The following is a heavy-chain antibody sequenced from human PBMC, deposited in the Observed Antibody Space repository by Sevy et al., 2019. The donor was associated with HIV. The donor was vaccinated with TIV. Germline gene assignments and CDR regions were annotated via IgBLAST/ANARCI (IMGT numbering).Heavy chain of an antibody. Sequence: ATVKVSCKASGFSFVSSAIQWLRQARGQRLERIGRIVVGSRDTNYAQKFQERVTITGDMSTSTAYMELSSLRSEDTAVYYCTAMAGGPEDYWGQGTLVTVSS. CDR3: TAMAGGPEDY. CDR2: IVVGSRDT. CDR1: GFSFVSSA. V-gene: IGHV1-58*02. D-gene: IGHD6-19*01. J-gene: IGHJ4*02.